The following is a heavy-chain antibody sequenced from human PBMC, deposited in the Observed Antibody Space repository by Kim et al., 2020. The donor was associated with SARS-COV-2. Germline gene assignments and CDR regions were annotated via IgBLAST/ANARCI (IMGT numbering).Heavy chain of an antibody. D-gene: IGHD6-13*01. CDR1: GFTFSGSA. V-gene: IGHV3-73*01. Sequence: GGSLRLSCAASGFTFSGSAMHWVRQASGKGLEWVGRIRSKANSYATAYAASVKGRFTISRDDSKNTAYLQMNSLKTEDTAVYYCTSASSSWYFGDMTGYGMDVWGQGTTVTVSS. CDR3: TSASSSWYFGDMTGYGMDV. J-gene: IGHJ6*02. CDR2: IRSKANSYAT.